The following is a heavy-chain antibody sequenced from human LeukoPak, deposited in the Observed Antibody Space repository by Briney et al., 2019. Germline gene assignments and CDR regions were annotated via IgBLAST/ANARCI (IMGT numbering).Heavy chain of an antibody. CDR1: GFTFSSYE. CDR3: AKDGGRIAALDY. J-gene: IGHJ4*02. D-gene: IGHD6-25*01. CDR2: ISSSGSTI. Sequence: GGSLRLSCAASGFTFSSYEMNWVRQAPGKGLEWVSYISSSGSTIYYADSVKGRFTISRDNSKNTLCLQMNSLRAEDTAVYYCAKDGGRIAALDYWGQGTLVTVSS. V-gene: IGHV3-48*03.